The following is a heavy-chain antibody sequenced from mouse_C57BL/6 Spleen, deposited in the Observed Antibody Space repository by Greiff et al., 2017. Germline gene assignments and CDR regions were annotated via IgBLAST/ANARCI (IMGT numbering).Heavy chain of an antibody. CDR1: GYTFTSYW. CDR3: ARDYYGSSDSMDY. D-gene: IGHD1-1*01. Sequence: QVQLQQPGAELVRPGSSVKLSCKASGYTFTSYWMDWVKQRPGQGLEWIGNIYPSDSETHYNQKFKDKATLTVDKSSSTADMQLSSLTSEDSAVYYCARDYYGSSDSMDYWGQGTSVTVSA. CDR2: IYPSDSET. J-gene: IGHJ4*01. V-gene: IGHV1-61*01.